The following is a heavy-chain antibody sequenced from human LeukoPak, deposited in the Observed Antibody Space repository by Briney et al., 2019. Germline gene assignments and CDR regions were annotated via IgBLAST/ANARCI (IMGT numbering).Heavy chain of an antibody. CDR3: ARNPKHYYGSGSYYKLSSRADAFDI. J-gene: IGHJ3*02. D-gene: IGHD3-10*01. Sequence: ASVKVSCKASGYTFTSYDINWVRQATGQGLEWMGWMNPNSGNTGYAQKFQGRVTMTRNTSISTAYMELSSLRSEDTAVYYRARNPKHYYGSGSYYKLSSRADAFDIWGQGTMVTVSS. V-gene: IGHV1-8*01. CDR1: GYTFTSYD. CDR2: MNPNSGNT.